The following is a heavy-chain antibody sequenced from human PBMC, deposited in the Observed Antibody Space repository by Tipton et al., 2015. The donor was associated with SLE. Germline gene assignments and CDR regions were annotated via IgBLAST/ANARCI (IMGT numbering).Heavy chain of an antibody. Sequence: SLRLSCAASGFTFSSYEMNWVRQAPGKGLEWVSYISSSGSTIYYADSVKGRFTISRDNAKNSLYLQMNSLRAEDTAVYYCATCQQDDAFDIWGQGTMVTVSS. CDR2: ISSSGSTI. J-gene: IGHJ3*02. CDR1: GFTFSSYE. CDR3: ATCQQDDAFDI. V-gene: IGHV3-48*03. D-gene: IGHD6-13*01.